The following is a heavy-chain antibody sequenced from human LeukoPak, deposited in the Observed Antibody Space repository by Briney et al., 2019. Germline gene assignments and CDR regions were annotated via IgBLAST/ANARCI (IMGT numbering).Heavy chain of an antibody. CDR3: ARYYDSSGYPRIDV. D-gene: IGHD3-22*01. CDR2: TNPNSGGT. Sequence: ASVKVSCKASGYTFTGYYMHWVRQAPGQGLEWMGWTNPNSGGTNYAQKFQGRVTMTRDTSISTAYMELSRLRSDDTAVYYCARYYDSSGYPRIDVWGQGTTVTVSS. CDR1: GYTFTGYY. V-gene: IGHV1-2*02. J-gene: IGHJ6*02.